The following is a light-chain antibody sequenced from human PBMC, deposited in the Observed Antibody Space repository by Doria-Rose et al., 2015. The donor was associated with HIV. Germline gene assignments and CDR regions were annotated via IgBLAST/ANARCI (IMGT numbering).Light chain of an antibody. CDR1: QSVSSN. V-gene: IGKV3-11*01. J-gene: IGKJ3*01. CDR3: QQRSNWPPIFT. CDR2: DAS. Sequence: PGERATLSCSASQSVSSNLAWYQQKPGQAPRLLIYDASNRATGIPARFSGSGSGTDFTPPNSSLEPEDFAVYFCQQRSNWPPIFTFGPGTKVDI.